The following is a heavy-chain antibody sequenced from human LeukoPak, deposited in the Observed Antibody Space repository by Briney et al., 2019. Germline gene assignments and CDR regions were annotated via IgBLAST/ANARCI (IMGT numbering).Heavy chain of an antibody. J-gene: IGHJ4*02. Sequence: QPGRSLRLSCAASGFTFSSYGMHWVRQAPGKGLEWVAVISSDGSNKYYADSVKGRFTISRDNAKNSLYLQMNSLRAKDTAVYYCARKSSGSYAYWGQGTLVTVSS. D-gene: IGHD3-10*01. CDR1: GFTFSSYG. CDR2: ISSDGSNK. CDR3: ARKSSGSYAY. V-gene: IGHV3-30*03.